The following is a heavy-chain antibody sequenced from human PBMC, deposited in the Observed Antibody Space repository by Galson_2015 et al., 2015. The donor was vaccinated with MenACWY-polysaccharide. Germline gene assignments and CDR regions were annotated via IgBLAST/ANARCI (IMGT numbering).Heavy chain of an antibody. D-gene: IGHD6-13*01. CDR3: AREGIAGNGPDY. CDR1: GYTLTTYY. Sequence: SVKVSCKASGYTLTTYYIHWVRQAPGQGLEWMGIINPSSGTTNNAQKFQGRVTMTRDTSTSTVYMELNSLRSEDTAVYYCAREGIAGNGPDYWGQGSLVTVSS. J-gene: IGHJ4*02. V-gene: IGHV1-46*01. CDR2: INPSSGTT.